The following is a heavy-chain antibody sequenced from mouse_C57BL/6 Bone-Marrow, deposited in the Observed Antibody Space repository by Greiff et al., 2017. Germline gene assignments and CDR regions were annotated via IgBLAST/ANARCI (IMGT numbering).Heavy chain of an antibody. V-gene: IGHV1-63*01. D-gene: IGHD2-4*01. CDR3: ARSGDYRWFAY. J-gene: IGHJ3*01. CDR1: GYTFTNYW. Sequence: QVQLQQSGAELVRPGTSVKMSCKASGYTFTNYWIGWAKQRPGHGLEWIGDIYPGGGYTNYNEKFKGKATLTADKSSSTAYMQVSSLTSEDSAIYYCARSGDYRWFAYWGQGTLVTVSA. CDR2: IYPGGGYT.